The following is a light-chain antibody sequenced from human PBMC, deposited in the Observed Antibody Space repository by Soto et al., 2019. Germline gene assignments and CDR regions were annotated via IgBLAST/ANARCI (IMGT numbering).Light chain of an antibody. CDR2: GAS. CDR1: QSVSSSY. J-gene: IGKJ1*01. CDR3: QQYGSSQGWT. Sequence: EIVLTQSPGTLSLSPGERATLSCRASQSVSSSYLAWYQQKPGQAPRLLIYGASSRATGIPDRFSGSGSGTDFALTISRLEREDFAVYYCQQYGSSQGWTFGQGTKVEIK. V-gene: IGKV3-20*01.